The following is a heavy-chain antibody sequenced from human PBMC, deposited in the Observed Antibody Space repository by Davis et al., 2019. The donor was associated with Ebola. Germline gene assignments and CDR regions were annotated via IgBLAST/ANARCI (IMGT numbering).Heavy chain of an antibody. J-gene: IGHJ3*02. CDR2: ISGSGGST. D-gene: IGHD1-26*01. V-gene: IGHV3-23*01. Sequence: GESLKISCASSCFSLRIYAMSWVRQAPGKGLEWVSAISGSGGSTYYADPMKGRFTISRDNAKNSLYLQMNSLRDEDTAVYYCARRRGSHYSDAFDIWGQGTMVTVSS. CDR3: ARRRGSHYSDAFDI. CDR1: CFSLRIYA.